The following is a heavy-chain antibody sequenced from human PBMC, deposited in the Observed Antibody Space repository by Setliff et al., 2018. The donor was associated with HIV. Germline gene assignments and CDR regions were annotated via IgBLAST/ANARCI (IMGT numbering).Heavy chain of an antibody. CDR2: IYYSGST. CDR3: ARDKTTVTSGVFDS. CDR1: GGSVSSGSYY. V-gene: IGHV4-61*01. J-gene: IGHJ4*02. D-gene: IGHD4-17*01. Sequence: SETLSLTCTVSGGSVSSGSYYWSWIRQPPGKGLEWIGYIYYSGSTKHNPSLKSRVTISVDTSKNQFSLKLRSVTAADTAVYFCARDKTTVTSGVFDSWGQGTRVTVSS.